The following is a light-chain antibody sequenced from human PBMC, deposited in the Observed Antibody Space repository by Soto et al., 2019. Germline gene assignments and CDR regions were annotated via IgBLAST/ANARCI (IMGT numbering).Light chain of an antibody. CDR1: SGHSSYA. J-gene: IGLJ2*01. Sequence: QPVLTQSPSASASLEASVKLTCTLSSGHSSYAIAWHQQQPEKGPRYLMKLNSDGSHSKGDGIPDRFSGSSSGAERYLTISSLQSEDEADYYCQTWGTGIHVFGGGTKVTVL. CDR2: LNSDGSH. CDR3: QTWGTGIHV. V-gene: IGLV4-69*01.